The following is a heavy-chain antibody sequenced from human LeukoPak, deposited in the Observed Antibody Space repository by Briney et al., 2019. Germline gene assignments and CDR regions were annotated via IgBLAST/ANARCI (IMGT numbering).Heavy chain of an antibody. Sequence: PSETLSLTCTVSGGSISSGSYYWGWIRQPPGKGLEWVSYISSSGSTMYYADSVKGRFTISRDNAKNSLYLQMNSLRAEDTAVYYCARDLHGSGSYDYWGQGTLVTVSS. D-gene: IGHD3-10*01. CDR2: ISSSGSTM. J-gene: IGHJ4*02. CDR1: GGSISSGSYY. V-gene: IGHV3-11*01. CDR3: ARDLHGSGSYDY.